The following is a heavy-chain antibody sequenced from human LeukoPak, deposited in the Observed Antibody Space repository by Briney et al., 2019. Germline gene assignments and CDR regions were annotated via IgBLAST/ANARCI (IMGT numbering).Heavy chain of an antibody. D-gene: IGHD2-2*01. CDR3: AREYCSSTSCYRRYYYYYYGMDV. CDR2: INPNSGGT. J-gene: IGHJ6*02. Sequence: ASVKVSCKASGYTFTGYYMHWVRQAPGQGLEWMGWINPNSGGTNYAQKFQGRVTMTRDTSISTAYMELSRPRSDDTAVYYCAREYCSSTSCYRRYYYYYYGMDVWGQGTTVTVSS. CDR1: GYTFTGYY. V-gene: IGHV1-2*02.